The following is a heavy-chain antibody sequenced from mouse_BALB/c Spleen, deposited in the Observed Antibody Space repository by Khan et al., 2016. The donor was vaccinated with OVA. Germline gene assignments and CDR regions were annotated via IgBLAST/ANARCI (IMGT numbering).Heavy chain of an antibody. J-gene: IGHJ3*01. V-gene: IGHV2-3*01. D-gene: IGHD2-2*01. CDR3: ASIFYGYDWFAY. CDR2: IWSDGNT. Sequence: QVQLKESGPGLVAPSQSLSITCTVSGSSSTSYGVSWARQTPGKGLEWLGVIWSDGNTNYHSSLKSRLTITKDNSKSQVLLKLNSLQTDDTATYDCASIFYGYDWFAYWGQGTLATVSA. CDR1: GSSSTSYG.